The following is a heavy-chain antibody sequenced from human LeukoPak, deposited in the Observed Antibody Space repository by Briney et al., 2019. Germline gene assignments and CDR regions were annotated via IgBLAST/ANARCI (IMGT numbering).Heavy chain of an antibody. CDR3: ARAEEDDDSSYWYFDL. J-gene: IGHJ2*01. V-gene: IGHV3-21*01. CDR1: GFTFRSYS. D-gene: IGHD4-11*01. Sequence: GGSLRISCAASGFTFRSYSMNWVRQALGKGLEWVSSIRSSSSYIYYADSVKGRFTISRDNAKNSLYLQMNSLRVEDTALYYCARAEEDDDSSYWYFDLWGRGTLVTVSS. CDR2: IRSSSSYI.